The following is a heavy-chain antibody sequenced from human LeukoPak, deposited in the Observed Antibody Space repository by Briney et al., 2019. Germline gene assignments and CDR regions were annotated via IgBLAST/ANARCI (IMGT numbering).Heavy chain of an antibody. V-gene: IGHV3-53*01. CDR2: IYSGGST. J-gene: IGHJ3*02. Sequence: GGSLRLSCAASGFTVSSNYMSWVRQAPGKGLEWASVIYSGGSTYYADSVKGRFTISRDNSKNTLYLQMNSLRAEDTAVYYCARDAFSYGDLDAFDIWGQGTMVTVSS. D-gene: IGHD4-17*01. CDR3: ARDAFSYGDLDAFDI. CDR1: GFTVSSNY.